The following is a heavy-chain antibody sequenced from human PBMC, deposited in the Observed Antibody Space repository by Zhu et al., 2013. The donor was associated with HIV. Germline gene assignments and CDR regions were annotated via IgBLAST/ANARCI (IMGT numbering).Heavy chain of an antibody. Sequence: QVQLVQSGAEVKKPGSSVKVSCKASGGTFSSYAISWVRQAPGQGLEWMGGIIPIFGTANYAQKFQGRVTITADKSTSTAYMELSSLRSEDTAVYYCASRERVGPRGTYDSSGYRVYWYFDLWGRGTLVTVSS. CDR1: GGTFSSYA. CDR2: IIPIFGTA. V-gene: IGHV1-69*06. D-gene: IGHD3-22*01. J-gene: IGHJ2*01. CDR3: ASRERVGPRGTYDSSGYRVYWYFDL.